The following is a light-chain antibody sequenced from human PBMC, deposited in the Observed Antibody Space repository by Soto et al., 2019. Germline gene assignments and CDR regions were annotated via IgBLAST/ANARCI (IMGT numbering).Light chain of an antibody. V-gene: IGKV3-15*01. Sequence: EIVLTQSPATLSVSPGERATLSFRASQSVSSNLAWYQQKPGQAPRLLIYGASTRATGIPARFSGSGSGTEFTLTISSVQSEDFAVYYCQQYNNWPITFGQGTRLEIK. CDR3: QQYNNWPIT. J-gene: IGKJ5*01. CDR1: QSVSSN. CDR2: GAS.